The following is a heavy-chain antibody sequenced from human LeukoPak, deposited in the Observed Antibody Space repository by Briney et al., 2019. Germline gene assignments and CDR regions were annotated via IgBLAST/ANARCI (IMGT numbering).Heavy chain of an antibody. J-gene: IGHJ2*01. V-gene: IGHV4-39*01. CDR2: IYYSGST. CDR1: GGSISSSSYY. Sequence: PSETLPLTCTVSGGSISSSSYYWGWIRQPPGKGLEWIGSIYYSGSTYYNPSLKSRVTISVDTSKNQFSLKLSSVTAADTAVYYCARRWIFDLWGRGTLVTVSP. CDR3: ARRWIFDL. D-gene: IGHD2-2*03.